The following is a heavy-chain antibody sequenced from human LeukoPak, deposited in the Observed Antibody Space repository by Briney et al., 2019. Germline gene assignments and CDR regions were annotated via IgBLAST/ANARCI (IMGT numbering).Heavy chain of an antibody. CDR2: ISAYNGNT. CDR1: GYTFTSYG. V-gene: IGHV1-18*01. Sequence: ASVKVSCKASGYTFTSYGISWVRQAPGQGLEWMGWISAYNGNTNYVQKLQGRVTMTTDTSTSTACMELRSLRSDDTAVYYCARAPGGYSSDYLQHWGQGTLVTVSS. D-gene: IGHD3-10*01. CDR3: ARAPGGYSSDYLQH. J-gene: IGHJ1*01.